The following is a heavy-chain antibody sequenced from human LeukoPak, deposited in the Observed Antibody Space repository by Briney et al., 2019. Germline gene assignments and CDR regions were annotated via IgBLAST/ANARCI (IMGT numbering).Heavy chain of an antibody. CDR2: INHSGST. V-gene: IGHV4-34*01. D-gene: IGHD1-26*01. J-gene: IGHJ5*02. CDR3: ARGWWELPRWFDP. Sequence: KTSETLSLTCAVYGGSFSGYYWSWIRQPPGKGLEWIGEINHSGSTNYNPSLKSRVTISVDTSKNRFSLKLSSVTAADTAVYYCARGWWELPRWFDPWGQGTLVTVSS. CDR1: GGSFSGYY.